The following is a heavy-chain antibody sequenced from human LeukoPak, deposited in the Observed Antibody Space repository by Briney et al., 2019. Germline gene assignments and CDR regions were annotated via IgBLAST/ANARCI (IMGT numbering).Heavy chain of an antibody. V-gene: IGHV1-18*01. D-gene: IGHD3-10*01. J-gene: IGHJ1*01. CDR1: GYTFTSYD. Sequence: ASVKVSCNASGYTFTSYDINWVRQAPGQGLEWMGWISAYNGNTNYAQKFQGRVTITRDTSASTAYMELSSLRSEDTAVYYCARDPETYYYGSGSPRYFQHWGQGTLVTVSS. CDR2: ISAYNGNT. CDR3: ARDPETYYYGSGSPRYFQH.